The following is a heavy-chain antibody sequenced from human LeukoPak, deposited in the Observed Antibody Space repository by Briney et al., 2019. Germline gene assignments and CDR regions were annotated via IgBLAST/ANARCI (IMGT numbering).Heavy chain of an antibody. CDR1: GGSISSDTYY. Sequence: PSETLSLTCTVSGGSISSDTYYWNWIRQHPGKGLAWIGYISYSGSTYYNPSLKSRVTISQDTSKNQFSLKLRSVTVADTAVYYCARDPRFSGDGFDIWGQGTMVTISS. V-gene: IGHV4-31*03. D-gene: IGHD3-16*01. CDR3: ARDPRFSGDGFDI. CDR2: ISYSGST. J-gene: IGHJ3*02.